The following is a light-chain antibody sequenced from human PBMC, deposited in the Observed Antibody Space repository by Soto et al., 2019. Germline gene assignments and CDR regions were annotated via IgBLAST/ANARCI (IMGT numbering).Light chain of an antibody. J-gene: IGKJ4*01. CDR3: QQSYSTGLT. V-gene: IGKV1-39*01. CDR2: AAS. Sequence: DIQMTQSPSSLSSSVGDRVTITCRASQSISSYFNWYQQKPGKAPKLLIYAASSLQSGVPSRFSGSGSGTDFTLAISSLEPEDVATYYCQQSYSTGLTFGGGTKVEIK. CDR1: QSISSY.